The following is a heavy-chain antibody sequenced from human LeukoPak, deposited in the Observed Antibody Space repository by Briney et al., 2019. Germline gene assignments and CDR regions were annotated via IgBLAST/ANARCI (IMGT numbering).Heavy chain of an antibody. Sequence: ASVNVSCEASGYTFSGNNIHWVRQAPGQGLEWMGWINSNTGVTGYAQKFQGRVTMTRDTSISTAYMELGGLISDDTAVYYCARDRALWFMDGGSDAFDVWGQGTRVTVSS. D-gene: IGHD2-8*02. J-gene: IGHJ3*01. V-gene: IGHV1-2*02. CDR3: ARDRALWFMDGGSDAFDV. CDR1: GYTFSGNN. CDR2: INSNTGVT.